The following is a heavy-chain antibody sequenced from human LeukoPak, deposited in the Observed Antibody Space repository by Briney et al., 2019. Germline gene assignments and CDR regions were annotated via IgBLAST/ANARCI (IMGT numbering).Heavy chain of an antibody. CDR2: IIPILGIA. CDR1: GGTFSSYA. J-gene: IGHJ4*02. V-gene: IGHV1-69*04. D-gene: IGHD3-22*01. Sequence: ASVKVSCKASGGTFSSYAISWVRQAPGQGLEWMGRIIPILGIANYAQKFQGRVTITADKSTSTAYMELSSLRSEDTAVYYCARAAYYYDSSGYLDYWGQGTLVTVSS. CDR3: ARAAYYYDSSGYLDY.